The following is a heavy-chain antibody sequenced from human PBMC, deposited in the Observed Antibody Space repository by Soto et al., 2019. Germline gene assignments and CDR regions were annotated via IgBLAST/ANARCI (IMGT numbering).Heavy chain of an antibody. V-gene: IGHV4-30-4*01. D-gene: IGHD4-17*01. CDR2: IYNSGGS. Sequence: PSETLSLTCSVSGASVRSGDYSWSCIRQAPGKGLEWIGYIYNSGGSYYNPSLKGRLTISIDTSKNQFSLKLNSVTAADTAIYYCVGTGTTDDYWGRGTLVTVS. CDR3: VGTGTTDDY. CDR1: GASVRSGDYS. J-gene: IGHJ4*02.